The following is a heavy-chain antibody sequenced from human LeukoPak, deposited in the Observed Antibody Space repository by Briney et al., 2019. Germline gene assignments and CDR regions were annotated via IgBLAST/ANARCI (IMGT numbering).Heavy chain of an antibody. D-gene: IGHD6-13*01. J-gene: IGHJ4*02. V-gene: IGHV3-30*02. CDR2: IRYDGFNK. Sequence: GGSLRLSCAASGFTFSNYGMHWVRQAPGKGLEWVASIRYDGFNKYYADSLKGRFTISRDNSKNTAYLQMNSLKTEDTAVYYCTRDLSSSWANFDYWGQGTLVTVSS. CDR1: GFTFSNYG. CDR3: TRDLSSSWANFDY.